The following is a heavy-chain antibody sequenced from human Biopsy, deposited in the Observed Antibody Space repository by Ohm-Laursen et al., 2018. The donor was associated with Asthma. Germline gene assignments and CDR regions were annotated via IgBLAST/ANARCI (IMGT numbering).Heavy chain of an antibody. CDR1: GGTFNTYV. J-gene: IGHJ4*02. D-gene: IGHD2-2*01. V-gene: IGHV1-69*01. CDR2: INSVFGTT. Sequence: SSVKVSCKSLGGTFNTYVIGWVRQAPGQGLEWMGVINSVFGTTTYPQKFQDRVTITADDSTSTIYMELSSLRSEDTAVYYCARKAGSCISRTCYSLDFWGQGTLVTVSS. CDR3: ARKAGSCISRTCYSLDF.